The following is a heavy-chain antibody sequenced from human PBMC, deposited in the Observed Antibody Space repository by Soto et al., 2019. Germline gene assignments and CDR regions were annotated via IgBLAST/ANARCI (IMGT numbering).Heavy chain of an antibody. CDR3: AHHPYYGLGSYSFDY. CDR2: IYWDDDK. CDR1: GFSLTTSGVG. D-gene: IGHD3-10*01. J-gene: IGHJ4*02. Sequence: QITLKESGPTLVRPTQTLTLTCTFSGFSLTTSGVGVGWIRQPRGKALEWLAVIYWDDDKRYSSSLKSRLTITKDTSKNPVVLTMTNMDPVDTATYYCAHHPYYGLGSYSFDYWGQGTLVTFSS. V-gene: IGHV2-5*02.